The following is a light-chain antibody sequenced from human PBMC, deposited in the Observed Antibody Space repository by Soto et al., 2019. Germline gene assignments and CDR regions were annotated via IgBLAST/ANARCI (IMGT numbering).Light chain of an antibody. Sequence: QSVLTQPPSASGTPGQRVTISCSGSSSNIGSNYVYWYQQLLGTAPKLLIYSNNQRPSGVPDRFSGSKSGTSASLAISGLRSEDEADYYCAAWDDSLGGVFGTGTKVTVL. J-gene: IGLJ1*01. V-gene: IGLV1-47*02. CDR2: SNN. CDR1: SSNIGSNY. CDR3: AAWDDSLGGV.